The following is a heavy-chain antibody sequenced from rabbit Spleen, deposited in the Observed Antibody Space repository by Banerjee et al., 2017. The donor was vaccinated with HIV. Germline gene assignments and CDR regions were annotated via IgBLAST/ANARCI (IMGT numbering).Heavy chain of an antibody. V-gene: IGHV1S47*01. Sequence: QEQLVESGGGLVQPGGSLKLSCKASGFDFSNYGVSWVRQTPGKGLEWIGYIEPIFGRTYYASWVDGRFTISSHNAQNTLYLQLSSLTAADTATYFCVREVAVKFKLWGPGTLVTVS. D-gene: IGHD4-1*01. CDR3: VREVAVKFKL. CDR1: GFDFSNYG. CDR2: IEPIFGRT. J-gene: IGHJ4*01.